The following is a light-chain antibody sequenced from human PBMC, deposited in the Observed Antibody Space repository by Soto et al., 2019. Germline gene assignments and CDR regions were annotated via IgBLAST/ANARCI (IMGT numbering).Light chain of an antibody. CDR2: EVS. CDR1: NSDVGGYNY. Sequence: QSALTQPPSASGSPGQSVTISCTGTNSDVGGYNYVSWYQHHPGRAPKLMIYEVSKRPSGVPDRFSGSKSGNTASLTVSGLQAEDEADYYCSSYAGSSFVFGTGTKVTVL. CDR3: SSYAGSSFV. J-gene: IGLJ1*01. V-gene: IGLV2-8*01.